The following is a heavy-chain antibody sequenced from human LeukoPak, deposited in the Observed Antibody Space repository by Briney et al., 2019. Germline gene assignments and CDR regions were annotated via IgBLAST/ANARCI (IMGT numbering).Heavy chain of an antibody. CDR2: IIPIFGTA. D-gene: IGHD4-23*01. CDR1: GGTFISYA. V-gene: IGHV1-69*01. J-gene: IGHJ4*02. Sequence: SVKVSCKASGGTFISYAISWVRQAPGQGLEWMGGIIPIFGTANYAQKFQGRVTITADESTSTAYMELSSLRSEDTAVYYCARFYGGNSLFDYWGQGTLVTVSS. CDR3: ARFYGGNSLFDY.